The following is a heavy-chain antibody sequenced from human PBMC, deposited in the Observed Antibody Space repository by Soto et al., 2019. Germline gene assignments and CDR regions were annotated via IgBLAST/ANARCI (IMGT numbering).Heavy chain of an antibody. D-gene: IGHD6-19*01. J-gene: IGHJ4*02. Sequence: SGPTLVNPTQTLTLTCAFSGFSLSSGGLCVGWIRQPPGKALEWLAIIDWDDAKYYSTSLKTRLTISKDTSKNQVVLTMTNMDPVDTATYYCARISSSAWYDGWYFDYWGPGALVTVSS. V-gene: IGHV2-70*01. CDR1: GFSLSSGGLC. CDR3: ARISSSAWYDGWYFDY. CDR2: IDWDDAK.